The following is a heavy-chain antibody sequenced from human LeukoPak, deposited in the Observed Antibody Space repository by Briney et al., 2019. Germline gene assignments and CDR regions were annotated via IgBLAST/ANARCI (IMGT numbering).Heavy chain of an antibody. D-gene: IGHD6-19*01. Sequence: PAASVKVSCKASGYTFTSYGISWVRQAPGQGLEWMGWISAYNGNTNYAQKLQGRVTMTTDTSTSTAYMELRSLRSNDSAVYYCARGAQRWLVLRDFDYWGQGTLVTVSS. V-gene: IGHV1-18*04. CDR3: ARGAQRWLVLRDFDY. CDR2: ISAYNGNT. J-gene: IGHJ4*02. CDR1: GYTFTSYG.